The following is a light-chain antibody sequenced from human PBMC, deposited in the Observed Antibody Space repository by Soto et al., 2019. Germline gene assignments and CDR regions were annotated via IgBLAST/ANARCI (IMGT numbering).Light chain of an antibody. J-gene: IGKJ2*01. V-gene: IGKV1-5*03. CDR3: QQYNSYPDT. CDR1: QSISSW. CDR2: KAS. Sequence: DIQLTQSPSTLSPSVGDRVTITCRASQSISSWLAWYQQKPGKAPKLLIYKASSLQSGVPSRFSGSGSGTEFTLTISSLQPDDFATYYYQQYNSYPDTFGQGTKLEIK.